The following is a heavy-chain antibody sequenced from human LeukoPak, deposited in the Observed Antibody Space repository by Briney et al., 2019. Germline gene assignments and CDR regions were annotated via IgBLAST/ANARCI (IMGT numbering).Heavy chain of an antibody. CDR1: GASISSSSYY. J-gene: IGHJ4*02. Sequence: SETLSLTCTVSGASISSSSYYWGWIRQPPGKGLEWIGIIYYTGSTYYNPSLKSRVTISVDTSKNQFSLKLSSVTAADTAVYYCASRVDYYDSSGYYYLDYWGQGTLVTVSS. CDR3: ASRVDYYDSSGYYYLDY. V-gene: IGHV4-39*07. CDR2: IYYTGST. D-gene: IGHD3-22*01.